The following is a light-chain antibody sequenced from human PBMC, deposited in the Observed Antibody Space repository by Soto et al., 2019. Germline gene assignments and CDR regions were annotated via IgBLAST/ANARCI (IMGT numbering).Light chain of an antibody. CDR1: QSVSSNY. J-gene: IGKJ2*01. CDR2: GAS. Sequence: EIVLTQSPGTLSLSPGERATLSCRASQSVSSNYLAWYQQKPGQAPRLLIYGASRGAAGIPDRSGGSGSGTDFTSTISTPEPEDLAVYFCQQYCRSPTFTFGQGTKVEVK. V-gene: IGKV3-20*01. CDR3: QQYCRSPTFT.